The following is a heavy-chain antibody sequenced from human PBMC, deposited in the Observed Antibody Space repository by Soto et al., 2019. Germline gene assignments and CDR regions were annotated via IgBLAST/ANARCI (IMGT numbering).Heavy chain of an antibody. V-gene: IGHV3-33*01. Sequence: QVQLVESGGGVVQPGRSLRLSCAASGFTFSTHGMHWVRQAPGKGLEWVAVIWYDGSNKYYADSVKGRFTTSRDNSKNTLYLQMNTLRAEDTAVYYCARISGPGDAYCISATCPTGRSGDYWGQGTLVTVSS. D-gene: IGHD3-3*02. CDR2: IWYDGSNK. J-gene: IGHJ4*02. CDR1: GFTFSTHG. CDR3: ARISGPGDAYCISATCPTGRSGDY.